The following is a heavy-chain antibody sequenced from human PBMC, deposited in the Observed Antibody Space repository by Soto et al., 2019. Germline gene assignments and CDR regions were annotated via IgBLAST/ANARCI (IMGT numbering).Heavy chain of an antibody. Sequence: GPSVKVSCKASGFTFTSSAVHWVRQAPGKGLEWMGGFDPEDGETIYAQKFQGRVTMTEDTSTDTAYMELSSLRSEDTAVYYCATEVGILVGSDWGQGTLVTVSS. V-gene: IGHV1-24*01. CDR3: ATEVGILVGSD. D-gene: IGHD2-2*01. CDR1: GFTFTSSA. J-gene: IGHJ4*02. CDR2: FDPEDGET.